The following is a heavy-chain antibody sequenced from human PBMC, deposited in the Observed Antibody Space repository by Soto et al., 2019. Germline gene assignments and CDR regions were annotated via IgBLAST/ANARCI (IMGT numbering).Heavy chain of an antibody. Sequence: GGSLRLSCGASGFTVSSNYMSWVRQAPGKGLEWVSVIDSGSSTYYADSVKGRFTISRDDSRNTLNLQMDSLRVEDTAVYYCARGRDSRSIFDYWGQGTLVTVS. V-gene: IGHV3-53*01. CDR3: ARGRDSRSIFDY. CDR2: IDSGSST. CDR1: GFTVSSNY. J-gene: IGHJ4*02. D-gene: IGHD3-22*01.